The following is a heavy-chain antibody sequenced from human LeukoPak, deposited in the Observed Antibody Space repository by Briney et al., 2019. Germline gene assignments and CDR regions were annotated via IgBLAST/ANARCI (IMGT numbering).Heavy chain of an antibody. V-gene: IGHV1-69*05. CDR2: IIPIFGTA. D-gene: IGHD6-19*01. Sequence: GASVEVSCKASGGTFSSYAISWVRQAPGQGLEWMGGIIPIFGTANYAQKFQGRVTITTDESTSTAYMELSSLRSEDTAVYYCARGIAVAGNSDWGQGTLVTVSS. J-gene: IGHJ4*02. CDR1: GGTFSSYA. CDR3: ARGIAVAGNSD.